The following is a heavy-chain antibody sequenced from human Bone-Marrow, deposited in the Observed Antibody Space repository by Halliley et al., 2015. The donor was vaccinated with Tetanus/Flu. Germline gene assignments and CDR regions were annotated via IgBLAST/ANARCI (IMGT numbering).Heavy chain of an antibody. J-gene: IGHJ5*02. CDR2: IDRDDHK. CDR1: GFSLSTSGMC. V-gene: IGHV2-70*01. D-gene: IGHD3-22*01. Sequence: LVKPTQTLTLTCTFSGFSLSTSGMCVSWIRQPPGKALEWLALIDRDDHKYYSTSLNTRLSISKGTSKNQVVLTMTNMDPADTAMYYCARGDFYGGSDYYYGIRSLWFDPWGQGTLVTFSS. CDR3: ARGDFYGGSDYYYGIRSLWFDP.